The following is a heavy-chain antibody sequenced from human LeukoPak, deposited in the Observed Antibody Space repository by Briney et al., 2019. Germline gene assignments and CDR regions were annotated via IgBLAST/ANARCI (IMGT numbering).Heavy chain of an antibody. J-gene: IGHJ4*02. V-gene: IGHV3-23*01. D-gene: IGHD2-8*01. CDR3: ARDRRCTNGVCSLDY. Sequence: GGSLRLSCAASGFTFSSYAMSWVRQAPGKGLEWVSAISGSGGSTYYADSVKGRFTISRDNSKNTLYLQMNSLRAEDTAVYYCARDRRCTNGVCSLDYWGQGTLVTVSS. CDR1: GFTFSSYA. CDR2: ISGSGGST.